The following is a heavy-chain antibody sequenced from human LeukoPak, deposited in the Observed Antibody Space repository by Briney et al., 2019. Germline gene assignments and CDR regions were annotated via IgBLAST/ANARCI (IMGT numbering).Heavy chain of an antibody. D-gene: IGHD3-16*01. V-gene: IGHV1-69*04. J-gene: IGHJ4*02. Sequence: ASVKVSCKASGGTFSSYAISWVRQAPGQGLEWMGRIIPILGIANYAQKLQGRVTMTTDTSTSTAYMELRSLRSDDTAVYYCARGDDYWGQGTLVTVSS. CDR3: ARGDDY. CDR2: IIPILGIA. CDR1: GGTFSSYA.